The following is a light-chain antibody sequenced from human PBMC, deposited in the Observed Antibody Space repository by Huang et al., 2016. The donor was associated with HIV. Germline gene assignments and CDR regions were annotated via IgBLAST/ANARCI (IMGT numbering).Light chain of an antibody. J-gene: IGKJ5*01. CDR2: KAT. CDR3: QQYGGSSIT. CDR1: QTISSW. Sequence: IQMTQSHSTLSASVGDRVTITCRASQTISSWLAWYQQKPGKAPRLLIYKATKLESGVPSRFSGSGSGTDFTFSISSLQPDDFATYYCQQYGGSSITFGQGTRLDSK. V-gene: IGKV1-5*03.